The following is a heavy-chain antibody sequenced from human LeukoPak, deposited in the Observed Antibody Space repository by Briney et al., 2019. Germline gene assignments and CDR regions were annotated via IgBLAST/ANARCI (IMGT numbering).Heavy chain of an antibody. Sequence: SETLSLTCTVSGGSTSSSDYYWGWIRQPPDEGLEWIASIRYSGNTYHNPSLKSRVTISVDTSKNQFSLKVNSVTAADTAVYYCARTVQDIVATNWFDPWGQGTLVTVSS. CDR2: IRYSGNT. CDR1: GGSTSSSDYY. V-gene: IGHV4-39*01. J-gene: IGHJ5*02. D-gene: IGHD5-12*01. CDR3: ARTVQDIVATNWFDP.